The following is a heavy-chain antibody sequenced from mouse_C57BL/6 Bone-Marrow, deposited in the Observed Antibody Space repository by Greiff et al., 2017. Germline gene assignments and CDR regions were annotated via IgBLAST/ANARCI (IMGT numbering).Heavy chain of an antibody. Sequence: EVQLQESGAELVRPGASVKLSCTASGFNIKDDYMHWVKQRPEQGLEWIGWIDPENGDTEYASKFQGKATITADKSSNTAYLQLSSLTSEDTAVYYCTTLGVGLRRGAYWGQGTLVTVSA. D-gene: IGHD2-4*01. CDR3: TTLGVGLRRGAY. CDR2: IDPENGDT. V-gene: IGHV14-4*01. CDR1: GFNIKDDY. J-gene: IGHJ3*01.